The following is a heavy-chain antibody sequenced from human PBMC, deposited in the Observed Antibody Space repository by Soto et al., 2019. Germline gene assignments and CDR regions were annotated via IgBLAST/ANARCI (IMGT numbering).Heavy chain of an antibody. V-gene: IGHV3-30-3*01. CDR3: ARSRHGSGSYTHFYYGLDV. J-gene: IGHJ6*02. D-gene: IGHD3-10*01. CDR2: ISFDGSTE. Sequence: QVQLVESGGGVVQPGRSLRLSCAASGFTFISYAMHWVRQAPGKGLEGVAVISFDGSTEYFADSVKGRFTLSRDNSKNTVYLQMNSLRSEDTAVYYCARSRHGSGSYTHFYYGLDVWGQGTTVTVSS. CDR1: GFTFISYA.